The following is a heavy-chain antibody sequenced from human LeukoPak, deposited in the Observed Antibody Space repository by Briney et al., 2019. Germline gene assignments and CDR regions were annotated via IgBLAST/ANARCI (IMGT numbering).Heavy chain of an antibody. Sequence: GGSLRLACAASGFTFSSYWMSWVRQAPGKGLEWVANIKQDGSEKYYVDSVKGRFTISRDNSKNTLYLQMNSLRAEDTAVYYCARDRRAVAGTRSDAFDIWGQGTMVTVSS. CDR2: IKQDGSEK. V-gene: IGHV3-7*03. CDR1: GFTFSSYW. J-gene: IGHJ3*02. CDR3: ARDRRAVAGTRSDAFDI. D-gene: IGHD6-19*01.